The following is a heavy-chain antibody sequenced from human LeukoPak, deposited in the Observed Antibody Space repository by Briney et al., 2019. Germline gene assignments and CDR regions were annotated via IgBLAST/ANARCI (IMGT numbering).Heavy chain of an antibody. J-gene: IGHJ6*03. Sequence: GGSLRLSCAASGFTFSSYGMSWVRQAPGKGLEWVAFIRYDGSNKYYADSVKGRFTISRDNSKNTLYLQMNSLRAEDTAVYYCAKVGSSSWAVYYYYYMDVWGKGTTVTISS. CDR3: AKVGSSSWAVYYYYYMDV. CDR1: GFTFSSYG. V-gene: IGHV3-30*02. CDR2: IRYDGSNK. D-gene: IGHD6-13*01.